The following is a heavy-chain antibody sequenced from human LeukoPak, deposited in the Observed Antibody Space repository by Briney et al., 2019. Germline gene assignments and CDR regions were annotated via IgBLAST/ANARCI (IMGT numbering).Heavy chain of an antibody. CDR2: INPNSGGT. V-gene: IGHV1-2*02. Sequence: ASVKVSCKASGYTFTGYYMHWVRQAPGQGLEWTGWINPNSGGTNYAQKFQGRVTMTRDTSISTAYMELSRLRSDDTAVYYCARDDEDRVCFDPWGQGTLVTVSS. CDR1: GYTFTGYY. J-gene: IGHJ5*02. CDR3: ARDDEDRVCFDP.